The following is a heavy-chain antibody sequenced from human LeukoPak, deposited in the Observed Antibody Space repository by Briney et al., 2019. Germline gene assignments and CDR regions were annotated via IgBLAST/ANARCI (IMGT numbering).Heavy chain of an antibody. J-gene: IGHJ4*02. CDR1: GGSISNHY. Sequence: SETLSLTCTVSGGSISNHYWTWIPQPPGKELEWIGYIYYSGSTNYNPSLKSRVTISVDTSKNQFSLKLSSVTAADTAVYYCAMHYYGSGSYSPYWGQGTLVTVSS. V-gene: IGHV4-59*08. D-gene: IGHD3-10*01. CDR3: AMHYYGSGSYSPY. CDR2: IYYSGST.